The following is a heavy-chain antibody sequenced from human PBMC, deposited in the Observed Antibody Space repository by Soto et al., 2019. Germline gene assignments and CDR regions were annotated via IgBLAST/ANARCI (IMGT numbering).Heavy chain of an antibody. CDR1: GFTFSNYW. CDR2: TNSDGSTS. D-gene: IGHD2-15*01. J-gene: IGHJ6*03. CDR3: ARGDCVGGSCYSLAGSFYYYMDV. Sequence: EVQLVESGGGLVQPGGSLRLSCAASGFTFSNYWMYWVRQAPGKGLVWVSRTNSDGSTSSYADSVKGRFTISRDNAKTTLYLQMNSLRAEDTPVYYCARGDCVGGSCYSLAGSFYYYMDVWGKGTTVTVFS. V-gene: IGHV3-74*01.